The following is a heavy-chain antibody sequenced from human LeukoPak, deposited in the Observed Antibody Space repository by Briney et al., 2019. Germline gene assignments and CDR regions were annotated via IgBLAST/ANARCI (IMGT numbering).Heavy chain of an antibody. J-gene: IGHJ4*02. CDR2: IIPIFGTA. V-gene: IGHV1-69*01. CDR1: GGTFSSYA. CDR3: ARGTFSGSYRIPFDY. Sequence: ASVKVSCKASGGTFSSYAISWVRQAPGQGLXXXXXIIPIFGTANYAQKFQGRVTITADESTSTAYMELSSLRSEDTAVYYCARGTFSGSYRIPFDYWGQGTLVTVSS. D-gene: IGHD3-16*02.